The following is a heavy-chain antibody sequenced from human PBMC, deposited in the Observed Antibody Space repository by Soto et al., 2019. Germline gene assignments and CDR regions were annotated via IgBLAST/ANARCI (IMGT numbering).Heavy chain of an antibody. CDR1: GYKDSTWHNFTSYW. CDR3: ARLGFNYDFLSGYYNVHHYYGIDV. D-gene: IGHD3-3*01. J-gene: IGHJ6*02. CDR2: IYPGDSDT. Sequence: PGASLMISCMGCGYKDSTWHNFTSYWIAWVPQMPGEGLEWMGIIYPGDSDTRYSPSFQGQVTISADKSINSVYLQWSSLKASDTATYYCARLGFNYDFLSGYYNVHHYYGIDVWGQGTTVTSP. V-gene: IGHV5-51*01.